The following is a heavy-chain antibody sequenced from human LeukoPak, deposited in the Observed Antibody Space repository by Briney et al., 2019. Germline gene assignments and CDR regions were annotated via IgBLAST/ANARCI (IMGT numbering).Heavy chain of an antibody. CDR2: ISPWSDYI. CDR1: GFDFSSYS. CDR3: VRDNPRCCGVIPAKIDDY. D-gene: IGHD2-15*01. V-gene: IGHV3-21*01. J-gene: IGHJ4*02. Sequence: GGSLRLSCAASGFDFSSYSMNWVRQAPGKGLEWVSAISPWSDYIYYVDSVKGRFTISRDYAKNSLYLQMHSLRAEDTAVYYCVRDNPRCCGVIPAKIDDYWGQGTLVTVSS.